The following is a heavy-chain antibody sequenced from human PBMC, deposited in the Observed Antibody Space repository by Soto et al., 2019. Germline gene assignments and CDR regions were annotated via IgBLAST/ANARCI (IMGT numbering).Heavy chain of an antibody. CDR3: ASKFGELLADAFDI. D-gene: IGHD3-10*01. J-gene: IGHJ3*02. Sequence: ETLSITCTVSGGSISSYYWSWIRQPPGKGLEWIGYIYYSGSINHNPSLKSRVTMSVDKSKNQFSLTMTSLTAADTAVYYCASKFGELLADAFDIWGQGTVVTVSS. CDR2: IYYSGSI. V-gene: IGHV4-59*12. CDR1: GGSISSYY.